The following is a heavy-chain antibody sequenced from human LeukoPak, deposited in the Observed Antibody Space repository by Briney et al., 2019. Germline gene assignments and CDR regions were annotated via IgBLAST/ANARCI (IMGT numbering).Heavy chain of an antibody. V-gene: IGHV4-34*01. CDR1: GGSFSGYY. J-gene: IGHJ3*02. CDR3: ARRYYYEIDN. D-gene: IGHD3-22*01. CDR2: INHSGST. Sequence: SETLSLTCAVCGGSFSGYYWSWMRQPPGKGLGWIGEINHSGSTNYNPSLKSRVTISVDTSKNQFSLKLSSVTVADSAVYYSARRYYYEIDNWGQGTMVTVSS.